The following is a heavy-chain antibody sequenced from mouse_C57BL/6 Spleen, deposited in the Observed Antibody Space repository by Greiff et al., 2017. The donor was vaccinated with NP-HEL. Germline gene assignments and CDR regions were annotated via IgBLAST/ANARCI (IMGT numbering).Heavy chain of an antibody. CDR1: GYTFTSYW. V-gene: IGHV1-69*01. CDR3: ARDYGSSYWFAY. J-gene: IGHJ3*01. D-gene: IGHD1-1*01. Sequence: QLQQSGAELVMPGASVKLSCKASGYTFTSYWMHWVKQRPGQGLEWIGEIDPSDSYTNYNQKFKGKSTLTVDKSSSTAYMQLSSLTSEDSAVYYCARDYGSSYWFAYWGQGTLVTVSA. CDR2: IDPSDSYT.